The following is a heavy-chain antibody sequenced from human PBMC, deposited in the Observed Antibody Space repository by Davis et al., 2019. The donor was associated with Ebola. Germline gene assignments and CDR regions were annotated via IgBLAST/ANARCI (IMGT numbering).Heavy chain of an antibody. J-gene: IGHJ6*02. CDR2: VHGGNGNT. CDR3: ARITMVRGVIIYGMDV. Sequence: AASVKVSCKASGFILTNYAIHWVRQAPGQRLEWMGWVHGGNGNTKYSQRFQGRVTITTDTSASTAYLDLSSLRSDDTAVFYCARITMVRGVIIYGMDVWGQGTTVTVSS. D-gene: IGHD3-10*01. CDR1: GFILTNYA. V-gene: IGHV1-3*01.